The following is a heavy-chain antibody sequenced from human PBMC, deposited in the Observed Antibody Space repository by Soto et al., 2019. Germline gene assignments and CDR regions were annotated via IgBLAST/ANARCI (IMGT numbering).Heavy chain of an antibody. J-gene: IGHJ4*02. V-gene: IGHV4-4*07. Sequence: QVQLQESGPGLVKPSENLSLTCTVSGGSISGYYWSWIRQPAGKDLEWIGRMYNSERTNYNPSLKSRVTMSMDTSKNQFSLKLTSVTAADTAVYFCAREPLAHSYFDFWGRGALVTVSS. CDR2: MYNSERT. CDR3: AREPLAHSYFDF. CDR1: GGSISGYY.